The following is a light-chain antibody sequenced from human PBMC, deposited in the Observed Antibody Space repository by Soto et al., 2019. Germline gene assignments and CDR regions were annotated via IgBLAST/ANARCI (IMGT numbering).Light chain of an antibody. CDR1: QTVSSSY. V-gene: IGKV3-20*01. CDR2: GAS. J-gene: IGKJ4*01. Sequence: EVVLTQSPGTLSLSTGERATLSCRASQTVSSSYLAWYQQKPGQAPRLVIYGASSRAAGIPNRFSGSGSGTAFTLTISRLQPEDFAVYFCQQYGTSFPVTFGGGTKVEIK. CDR3: QQYGTSFPVT.